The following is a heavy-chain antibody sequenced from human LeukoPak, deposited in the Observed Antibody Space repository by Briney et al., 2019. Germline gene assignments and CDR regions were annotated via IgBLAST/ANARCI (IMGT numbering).Heavy chain of an antibody. CDR3: AKVSGRIQIWPQPFGDGMDV. V-gene: IGHV3-23*01. Sequence: GGSLRPSCAASGFTFSTDVMSWVRQAPGKGLECVSAISGSGGNTYCADSVKGRFTISRDNSKNMLYLQMNSLRAEDTAVYYCAKVSGRIQIWPQPFGDGMDVWGQGTTVTVSS. CDR1: GFTFSTDV. J-gene: IGHJ6*02. D-gene: IGHD3-10*01. CDR2: ISGSGGNT.